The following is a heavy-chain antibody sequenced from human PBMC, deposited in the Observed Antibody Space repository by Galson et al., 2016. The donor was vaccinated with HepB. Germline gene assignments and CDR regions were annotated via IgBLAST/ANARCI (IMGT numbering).Heavy chain of an antibody. CDR2: IYPGHSDT. CDR3: ARHSISAWPADFDY. J-gene: IGHJ4*03. Sequence: QSGAEVKKPGESLKISCKGSGYSFTSYWIGWVRQMPGKGLEWMGIIYPGHSDTRYSPSFQGQVSTSADKSISTAYLEWSSLKASDTAMYYCARHSISAWPADFDYWGQGTTVTVSS. V-gene: IGHV5-51*01. D-gene: IGHD6-19*01. CDR1: GYSFTSYW.